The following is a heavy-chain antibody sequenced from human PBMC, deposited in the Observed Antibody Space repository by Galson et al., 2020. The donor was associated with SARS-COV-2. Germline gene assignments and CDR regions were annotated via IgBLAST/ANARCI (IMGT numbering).Heavy chain of an antibody. CDR1: GFSLSAIEVG. Sequence: SGPTLVKPTQTLTLTCTFSGFSLSAIEVGVGWIRQPPGKALEWLALIYWSNDKRFNPSLKSRLSITKDTSKRQVVFTMTNTDPVDTATYYCTQESRWRQLNYWGQGALVTVSS. J-gene: IGHJ4*02. V-gene: IGHV2-5*01. CDR2: IYWSNDK. CDR3: TQESRWRQLNY. D-gene: IGHD2-2*01.